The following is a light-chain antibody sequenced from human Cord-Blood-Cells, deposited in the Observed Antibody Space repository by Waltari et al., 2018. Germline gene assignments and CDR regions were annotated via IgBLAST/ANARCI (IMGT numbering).Light chain of an antibody. CDR3: SSYTSSSTWV. Sequence: QSALTQPASVSGSPGQSLTISCTGTSSDVGGYNYVSWYQQHPGKAPKLMIYDVSKRALGVADRFPGSKSGNTASLTISGLQADDEADYYCSSYTSSSTWVFGGGTKLTVL. J-gene: IGLJ3*02. V-gene: IGLV2-14*01. CDR2: DVS. CDR1: SSDVGGYNY.